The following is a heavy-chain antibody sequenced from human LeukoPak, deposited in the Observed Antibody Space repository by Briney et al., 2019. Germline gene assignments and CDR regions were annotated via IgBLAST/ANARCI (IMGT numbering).Heavy chain of an antibody. Sequence: GGSLRLSCAASGFTFRSYWMHWVRHAPGKGLVWVSRINSDGRSITYADSVKGRFTISRDNAKNTLYLQMSSLRAEDTAVYYCARGLVGLYYYYYYMDVWGKGTTVTVSS. CDR3: ARGLVGLYYYYYYMDV. J-gene: IGHJ6*03. D-gene: IGHD2-21*01. CDR2: INSDGRSI. V-gene: IGHV3-74*01. CDR1: GFTFRSYW.